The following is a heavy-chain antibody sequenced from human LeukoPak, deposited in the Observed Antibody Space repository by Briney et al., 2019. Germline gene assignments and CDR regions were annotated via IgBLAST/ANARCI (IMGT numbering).Heavy chain of an antibody. CDR3: APDTIFGAY. CDR1: GFTFSTYN. CDR2: ISSSSGHI. V-gene: IGHV3-21*01. Sequence: GGSLRLSCAASGFTFSTYNMNWVRQAPGKGLEWASSISSSSGHIYYADSVKGRFTISRDNAKNSLYLQMNSLRAEDTAVYYCAPDTIFGAYWGQGTLVTVSS. D-gene: IGHD3-3*01. J-gene: IGHJ4*02.